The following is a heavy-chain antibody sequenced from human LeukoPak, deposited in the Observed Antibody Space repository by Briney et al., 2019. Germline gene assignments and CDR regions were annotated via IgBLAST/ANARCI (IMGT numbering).Heavy chain of an antibody. CDR3: ARWPREDYAILTGYECYYYGMDV. CDR2: INPNSGGT. Sequence: ASVKVSCKASGYTFTGYYMHWVRQAPGQGLEWMGWINPNSGGTNYAQKFQGRVTMTRDTSISTAYMELSRLRSDDTAVYYCARWPREDYAILTGYECYYYGMDVWGQGTTVTVSS. J-gene: IGHJ6*02. D-gene: IGHD3-9*01. CDR1: GYTFTGYY. V-gene: IGHV1-2*02.